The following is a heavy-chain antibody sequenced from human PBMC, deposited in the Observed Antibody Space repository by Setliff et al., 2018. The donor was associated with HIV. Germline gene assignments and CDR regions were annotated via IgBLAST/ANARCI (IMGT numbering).Heavy chain of an antibody. CDR3: AYSGRQLRGPYFDF. J-gene: IGHJ4*02. V-gene: IGHV2-5*01. CDR1: GLSLSTSGVG. D-gene: IGHD1-1*01. Sequence: LPLTCTFSGLSLSTSGVGVGWIRQSPGKALEWLAFIYWNNDKHYSTSLKSRLTVTKDTSKNRVVFTMTNMDPVDTATYYCAYSGRQLRGPYFDFWGQGTPVTVSS. CDR2: IYWNNDK.